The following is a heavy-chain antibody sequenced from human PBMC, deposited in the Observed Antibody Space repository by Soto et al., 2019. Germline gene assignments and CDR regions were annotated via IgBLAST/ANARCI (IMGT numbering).Heavy chain of an antibody. V-gene: IGHV1-3*01. CDR2: INAGNGNT. CDR1: GYTFTSYA. D-gene: IGHD6-19*01. Sequence: ASVKVSCKASGYTFTSYAMHWVRQAPGQRLEWMGWINAGNGNTKYSQKFQGRVTITRDTSASTAYMELSSLRSEDTAVYYCARDLGQWLAKYYFDYWGQGTLVTVSS. CDR3: ARDLGQWLAKYYFDY. J-gene: IGHJ4*02.